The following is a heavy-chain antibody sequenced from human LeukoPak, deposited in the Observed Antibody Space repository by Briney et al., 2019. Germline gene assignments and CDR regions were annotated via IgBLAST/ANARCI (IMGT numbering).Heavy chain of an antibody. D-gene: IGHD5-12*01. CDR3: AKTEGGVVATIFDY. CDR2: ISWNSGSI. J-gene: IGHJ4*02. Sequence: PGGSLRLSCAASGFTFDDYAMHWVRQAPGKGLEWVSGISWNSGSIGYADSVKGRFTISRDNAKNSPYLQMNSLRAEDTALYYCAKTEGGVVATIFDYWGQGTLVTVSS. V-gene: IGHV3-9*01. CDR1: GFTFDDYA.